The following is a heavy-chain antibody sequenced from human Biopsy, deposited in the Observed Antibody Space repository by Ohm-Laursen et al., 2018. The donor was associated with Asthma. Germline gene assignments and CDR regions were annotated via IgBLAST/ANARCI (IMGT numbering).Heavy chain of an antibody. CDR2: IYRNGDT. D-gene: IGHD2-21*02. J-gene: IGHJ4*02. V-gene: IGHV4-30-2*06. Sequence: QTLSLTCGVSGDSIDSGDYSWTWIRQSPGVGLEWIGYIYRNGDTYYNPTLKNRVTISIDRSKNQFSLRLRSVTAADTAVYYCARGWNCGGDCYSLDYWGQGTLVTVSS. CDR1: GDSIDSGDYS. CDR3: ARGWNCGGDCYSLDY.